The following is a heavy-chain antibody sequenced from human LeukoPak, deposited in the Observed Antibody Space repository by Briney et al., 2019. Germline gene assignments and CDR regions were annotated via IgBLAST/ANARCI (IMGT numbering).Heavy chain of an antibody. J-gene: IGHJ4*02. CDR1: GGSISSSNHY. CDR3: ARTRSYGPRNDY. V-gene: IGHV4-39*01. D-gene: IGHD3-10*01. Sequence: PSETLSLTCTVSGGSISSSNHYWGWLRQPPGKGLEWIGSIYSSGSTYYNPSLKSRVTISVDTSKNQFSLKLSSVTAADTAVYYCARTRSYGPRNDYWGQGTLVTVSS. CDR2: IYSSGST.